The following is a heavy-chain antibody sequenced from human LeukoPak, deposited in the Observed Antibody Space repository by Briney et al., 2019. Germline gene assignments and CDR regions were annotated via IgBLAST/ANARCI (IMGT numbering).Heavy chain of an antibody. J-gene: IGHJ4*02. V-gene: IGHV3-23*01. CDR1: GFTFSSYG. Sequence: GGSLRLSCAASGFTFSSYGMSWVRQAPGKGLEWVSAISGSGGSTYYADSVKGRFTISRDNSKNTLYLQMNSLRAEDTAVYYCARAYSSGWTRGFDYWGQGTLVTVSS. D-gene: IGHD6-19*01. CDR3: ARAYSSGWTRGFDY. CDR2: ISGSGGST.